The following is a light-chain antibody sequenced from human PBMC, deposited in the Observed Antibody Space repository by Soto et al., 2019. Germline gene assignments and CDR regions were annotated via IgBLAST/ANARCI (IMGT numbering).Light chain of an antibody. CDR2: EVS. CDR1: SSDVGGYNY. Sequence: QSALNQPASVSGSPGQSITISCTGTSSDVGGYNYVSWYQQHPGKAPKLMIYEVSNRPSGVSNRFSGSKSGNTASLTISGLQAEDEADYYCSSYTSSSTLYVFGTGTKVTAL. V-gene: IGLV2-14*01. J-gene: IGLJ1*01. CDR3: SSYTSSSTLYV.